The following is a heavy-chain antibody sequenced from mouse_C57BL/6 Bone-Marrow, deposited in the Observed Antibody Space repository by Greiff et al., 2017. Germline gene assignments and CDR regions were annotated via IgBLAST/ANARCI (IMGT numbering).Heavy chain of an antibody. D-gene: IGHD4-1*01. V-gene: IGHV1-53*01. Sequence: VQLQQPGTELVKPGASVTLSCKASGYTFTSYWMHWVKQRPGQGLEWIGNINPSNGGTNYNEKFKSKATLTVDKSSSTAYMQLSSLTSEDSAVYYCARAGVRGAWFAYWGQGTLVTVSA. CDR3: ARAGVRGAWFAY. CDR2: INPSNGGT. J-gene: IGHJ3*01. CDR1: GYTFTSYW.